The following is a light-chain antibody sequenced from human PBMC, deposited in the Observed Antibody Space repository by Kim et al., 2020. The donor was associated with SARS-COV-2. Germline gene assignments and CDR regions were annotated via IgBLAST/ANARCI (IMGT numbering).Light chain of an antibody. Sequence: LSPGERAPRSCRASQSVSSSYLAWYQQKPGQAPRLLIYGASSRATGIPDRFSGSGSGTDFTLTISRLEPEDFAVYSCQQYGSSPYTFGQGTKLEI. V-gene: IGKV3-20*01. CDR2: GAS. J-gene: IGKJ2*01. CDR3: QQYGSSPYT. CDR1: QSVSSSY.